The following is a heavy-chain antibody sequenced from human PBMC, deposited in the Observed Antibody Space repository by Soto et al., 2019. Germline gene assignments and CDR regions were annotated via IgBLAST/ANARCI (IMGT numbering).Heavy chain of an antibody. CDR3: AADATAWQQMVPSDY. CDR1: GFTFTSSA. CDR2: IAVGSGYT. D-gene: IGHD2-8*01. J-gene: IGHJ4*02. Sequence: ASVKVSCKASGFTFTSSAFQWVRQARGQRLEWIGWIAVGSGYTNYAQRFQDRVTLTRGMSTATTYMELSRLTSEDTAIYYCAADATAWQQMVPSDYWGQGTLVTVSS. V-gene: IGHV1-58*01.